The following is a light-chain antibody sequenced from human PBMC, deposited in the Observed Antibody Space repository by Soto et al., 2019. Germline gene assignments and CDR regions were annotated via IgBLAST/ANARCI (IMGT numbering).Light chain of an antibody. CDR1: SSNIGTNY. V-gene: IGLV1-47*01. J-gene: IGLJ1*01. CDR3: SSYTSSSTLGV. CDR2: RNN. Sequence: QSVLPQPPSVSGTPGQRVSISCSGSSSNIGTNYVYWYQQFPGTAPKLLLYRNNQRPSGVPDRFSGSKSGTSASLAISGLRSEDEADYYCSSYTSSSTLGVFGTGTKLTVL.